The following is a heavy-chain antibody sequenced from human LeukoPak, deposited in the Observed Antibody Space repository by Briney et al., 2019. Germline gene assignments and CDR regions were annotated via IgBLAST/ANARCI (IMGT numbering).Heavy chain of an antibody. Sequence: SETLSLTCAVSGGSISSSNWWSWVRQPPGKGLEWIGEIYHSGSTNYNPSLKSRVTISVDKSKNHFSLKLSSVTAADTAVYYCAGRYCSGGSCYPGVFDYWGQGTLVTVSS. CDR2: IYHSGST. V-gene: IGHV4-4*02. D-gene: IGHD2-15*01. CDR1: GGSISSSNW. J-gene: IGHJ4*02. CDR3: AGRYCSGGSCYPGVFDY.